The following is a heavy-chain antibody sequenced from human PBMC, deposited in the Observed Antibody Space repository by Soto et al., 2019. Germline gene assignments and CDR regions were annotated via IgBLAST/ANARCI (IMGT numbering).Heavy chain of an antibody. D-gene: IGHD6-13*01. CDR3: ARDIKSSSLFDY. CDR1: GGSVSSGSYY. CDR2: INYSGST. J-gene: IGHJ4*02. V-gene: IGHV4-61*01. Sequence: QVQLQESGPGLVKPSETLSLTCTVSGGSVSSGSYYWSWIRQPPGKGLEWVWYINYSGSTNYDPSLKSRVTISVDTSKNQFSLKLSSVTAADTAVYYCARDIKSSSLFDYWGQGTLVTVSS.